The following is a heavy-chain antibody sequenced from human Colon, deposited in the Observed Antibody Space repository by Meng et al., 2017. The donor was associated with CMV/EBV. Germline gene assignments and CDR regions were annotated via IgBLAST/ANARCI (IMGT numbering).Heavy chain of an antibody. CDR2: ISTSRGDT. Sequence: GESLKISCKTSGYTFTQYAVHWVRQAPGQGLEWVGWISTSRGDTNSAQKFQGRVTMTMDMSISTAYMELSSLRSDDTAVYYCARDEACVNGACFLGAYWGQGTLVTVSS. CDR3: ARDEACVNGACFLGAY. CDR1: GYTFTQYA. D-gene: IGHD2-21*02. J-gene: IGHJ4*02. V-gene: IGHV1-2*02.